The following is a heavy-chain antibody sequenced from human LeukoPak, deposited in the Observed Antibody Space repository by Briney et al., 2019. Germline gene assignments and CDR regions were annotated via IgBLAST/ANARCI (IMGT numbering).Heavy chain of an antibody. CDR3: ARDRNYYDHNGNFDY. Sequence: ASVKVSCKASGYTFSGYYMHWVRQAPGQGPEWMGWINPNSGGTNYAQKFQGRVTLTRDTSLSTAYMELSRLRSDDTAVYYCARDRNYYDHNGNFDYWGQGTLVTVSS. CDR1: GYTFSGYY. CDR2: INPNSGGT. D-gene: IGHD3-22*01. J-gene: IGHJ4*02. V-gene: IGHV1-2*02.